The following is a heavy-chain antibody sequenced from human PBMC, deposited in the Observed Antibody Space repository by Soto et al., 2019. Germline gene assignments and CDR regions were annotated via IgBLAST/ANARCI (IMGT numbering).Heavy chain of an antibody. J-gene: IGHJ5*02. CDR3: ARGGCSSTSCSEYSSWRDWFDP. Sequence: QVQLQESGPGLVKPSGTLSLTCAVSGGSISSSNWWSWVRQPPGKGLEWIGEIYHSGSTNYNPSLESRVTISVDKSKNQFCLMLSSVTAADTAVYYCARGGCSSTSCSEYSSWRDWFDPWGQGTLVTVSS. D-gene: IGHD2-2*01. CDR1: GGSISSSNW. CDR2: IYHSGST. V-gene: IGHV4-4*02.